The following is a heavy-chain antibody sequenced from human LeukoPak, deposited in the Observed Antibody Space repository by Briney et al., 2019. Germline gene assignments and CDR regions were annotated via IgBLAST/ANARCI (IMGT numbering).Heavy chain of an antibody. J-gene: IGHJ4*02. CDR2: INSDESST. V-gene: IGHV3-74*01. CDR1: GFTLSGYW. Sequence: GGSLRLSCAASGFTLSGYWMHWVRQAPGKGLEWVSRINSDESSTSYADSVKGRFTISRDNAKNTLYLQMNSLRAEDSAVYYCARVLLEREARWGQGTLVTVSS. D-gene: IGHD1-1*01. CDR3: ARVLLEREAR.